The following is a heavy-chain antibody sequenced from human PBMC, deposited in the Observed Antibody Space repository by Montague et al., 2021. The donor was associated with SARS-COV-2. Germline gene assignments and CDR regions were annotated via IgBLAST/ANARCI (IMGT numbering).Heavy chain of an antibody. V-gene: IGHV4-59*01. CDR2: VYYSRSS. Sequence: SETLSLTCTVSGDSISHDFWTWIRQPPGKGLERIGYVYYSRSSSYNPSLRGRDSIAVDTSKNQFSLRLSTVTAADTAIYYCVRDPAPSGSGKFYDYWGQGTLVAVSS. J-gene: IGHJ4*02. CDR1: GDSISHDF. CDR3: VRDPAPSGSGKFYDY. D-gene: IGHD1-26*01.